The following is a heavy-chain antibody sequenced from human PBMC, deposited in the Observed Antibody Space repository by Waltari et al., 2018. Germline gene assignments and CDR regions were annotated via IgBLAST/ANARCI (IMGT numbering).Heavy chain of an antibody. Sequence: EVQLLESGGGLVQPGGSLRLSCAASGFTFSSYAMSWVRQAPGKGLEWVSAISGSGGSTYYADSVKGRFTISRDNSKNTLYLQMNSLRAEDTAVYYCLSFGGVIVSYYFDYWGQGTLVTVSS. CDR3: LSFGGVIVSYYFDY. D-gene: IGHD3-16*02. CDR1: GFTFSSYA. V-gene: IGHV3-23*01. J-gene: IGHJ4*02. CDR2: ISGSGGST.